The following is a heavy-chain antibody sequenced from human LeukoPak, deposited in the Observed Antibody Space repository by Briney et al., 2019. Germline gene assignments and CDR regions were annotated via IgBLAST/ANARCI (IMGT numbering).Heavy chain of an antibody. Sequence: SETLSLTCTVSGGSISDYYWTWIRQPPGKGLEWVGYIYYSWSANYNPSLKSRITLSVVTSQHQSPLNLSSVTAADTPVYDFLRGNFWRGYYYHYYYMDVWGKGTTVTVSS. CDR1: GGSISDYY. D-gene: IGHD3-3*01. CDR2: IYYSWSA. J-gene: IGHJ6*03. CDR3: LRGNFWRGYYYHYYYMDV. V-gene: IGHV4-59*01.